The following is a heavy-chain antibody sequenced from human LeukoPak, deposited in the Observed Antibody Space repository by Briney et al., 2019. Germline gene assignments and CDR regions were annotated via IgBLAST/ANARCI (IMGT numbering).Heavy chain of an antibody. Sequence: SETLSLTCVVYGGSFSGYYWSWIRQPPRKGLEWIGEINHSGSTNYNPSLKSRVTISVDTSKNQFSLKLSSVTAADTAVYYCARGYYYGSGSYYKALIYWGQGTLVTVSS. CDR1: GGSFSGYY. CDR3: ARGYYYGSGSYYKALIY. CDR2: INHSGST. J-gene: IGHJ4*02. D-gene: IGHD3-10*01. V-gene: IGHV4-34*01.